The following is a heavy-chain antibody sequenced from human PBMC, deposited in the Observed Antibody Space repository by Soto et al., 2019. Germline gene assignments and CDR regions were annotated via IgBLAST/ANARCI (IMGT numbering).Heavy chain of an antibody. Sequence: ASVKVSCKASGYTFTGYYMHWVRQAPGQGLEWMGWINPNSGGTNYAQKFQGWVTMTRDTSISTAYMELSRLRSDDTAVYYCARAVVAAAGNYFDYCGQGTLVTVSS. V-gene: IGHV1-2*04. CDR1: GYTFTGYY. CDR2: INPNSGGT. D-gene: IGHD6-13*01. J-gene: IGHJ4*02. CDR3: ARAVVAAAGNYFDY.